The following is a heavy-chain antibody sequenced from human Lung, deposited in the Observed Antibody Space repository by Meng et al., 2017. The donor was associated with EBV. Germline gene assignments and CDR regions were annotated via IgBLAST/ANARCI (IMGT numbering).Heavy chain of an antibody. Sequence: QVYLVQCGDEGEKLGASVNVSCEASGFIFTSYAISWVRQAPGQGLQYMEWISAYNGNTNYAQELQGRVTMTTDTSTSTAYMELRSLRFDDTAVYYCARFYCSSTSCPHVLFDYWGQGTLVTVSS. V-gene: IGHV1-18*01. D-gene: IGHD2-2*01. CDR2: ISAYNGNT. CDR3: ARFYCSSTSCPHVLFDY. CDR1: GFIFTSYA. J-gene: IGHJ4*02.